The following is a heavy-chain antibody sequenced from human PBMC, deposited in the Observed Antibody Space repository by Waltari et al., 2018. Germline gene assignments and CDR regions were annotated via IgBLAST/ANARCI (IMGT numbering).Heavy chain of an antibody. CDR3: ATTPLRYFDWLPFDY. D-gene: IGHD3-9*01. CDR2: VDPEDGET. J-gene: IGHJ4*02. V-gene: IGHV1-69-2*01. Sequence: EVQLVQSGAEVKKPGATVKISCKASGYTFTDYYIHWVQQAPGKGLEWMGRVDPEDGETIYAEKFQGRVTITADTSTDTAYMELSSLRSEDTAVYYCATTPLRYFDWLPFDYWGQGTLVTVSS. CDR1: GYTFTDYY.